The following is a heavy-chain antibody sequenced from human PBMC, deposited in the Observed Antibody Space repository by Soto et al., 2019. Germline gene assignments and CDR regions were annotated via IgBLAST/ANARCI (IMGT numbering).Heavy chain of an antibody. Sequence: QVQLVQSGAEVKKPGASVQVSCTASGYTFTSYALHWVRQARGERPEWMGWINAANGDTKYSKKFQGRVTITRDTSASTGYMELSSLRSEDTAVYFCGRSVVGATGEILYNAMDVWGQGTTVTVSS. CDR2: INAANGDT. CDR3: GRSVVGATGEILYNAMDV. CDR1: GYTFTSYA. V-gene: IGHV1-3*01. D-gene: IGHD1-26*01. J-gene: IGHJ6*02.